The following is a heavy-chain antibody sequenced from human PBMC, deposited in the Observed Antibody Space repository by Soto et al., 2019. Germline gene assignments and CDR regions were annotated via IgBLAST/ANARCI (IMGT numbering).Heavy chain of an antibody. CDR2: ISYDGSNK. CDR3: ARGGRITMIVVVTRAWEY. J-gene: IGHJ4*02. CDR1: GFTFSSYS. Sequence: QSGGSLRLSCAASGFTFSSYSMHWVRQAPGKGLEWVAVISYDGSNKYYADSVKGRFTISRDNSKSTLYLQMNSLRAEDTAVYYCARGGRITMIVVVTRAWEYWGQGTLVTVSS. D-gene: IGHD3-22*01. V-gene: IGHV3-30-3*01.